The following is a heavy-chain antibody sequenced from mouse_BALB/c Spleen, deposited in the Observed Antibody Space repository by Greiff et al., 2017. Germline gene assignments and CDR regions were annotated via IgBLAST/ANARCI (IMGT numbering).Heavy chain of an antibody. CDR1: GFTFSSFG. D-gene: IGHD2-1*01. V-gene: IGHV5-17*02. J-gene: IGHJ3*01. CDR3: ARETRGNSFAY. Sequence: EVNVVESGGGLVQPGGSRKLSCAASGFTFSSFGMHWVRQAPEKGLEWVAYISSGSSTIYYADTVKGRFTISRDNPKNTLFLQMTSLRSEDTAMYYCARETRGNSFAYWGQGTLVTVSA. CDR2: ISSGSSTI.